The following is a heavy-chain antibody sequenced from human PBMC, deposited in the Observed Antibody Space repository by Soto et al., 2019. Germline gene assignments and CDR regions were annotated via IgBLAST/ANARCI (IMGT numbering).Heavy chain of an antibody. CDR1: GFSFSSFA. CDR2: ISGSADST. Sequence: EVQLLESGGGFIHPGGSLRLSCAASGFSFSSFAMNWVRQAPGKGLEWVSIISGSADSTFYAESVKGRFTISRDKSKSTLYLQINSLRAEDTAVYYCAKTRGAMIYAISVYGMDVWGQGTTVTVSS. V-gene: IGHV3-23*01. J-gene: IGHJ6*02. D-gene: IGHD2-8*01. CDR3: AKTRGAMIYAISVYGMDV.